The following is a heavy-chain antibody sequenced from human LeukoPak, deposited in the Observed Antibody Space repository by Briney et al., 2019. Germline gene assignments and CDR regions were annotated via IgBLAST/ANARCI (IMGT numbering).Heavy chain of an antibody. J-gene: IGHJ4*02. D-gene: IGHD3-10*01. CDR1: GFAISTYS. CDR3: AREGWFGELEY. V-gene: IGHV3-7*05. Sequence: GGSLRLSCAASGFAISTYSMSWVRQAPGKGLEWVANIKEDGSEKYYVDSVKGRFTISRDNAKNSLYLQMNSLRAEDTAVYYCAREGWFGELEYWGQGTLLTVSS. CDR2: IKEDGSEK.